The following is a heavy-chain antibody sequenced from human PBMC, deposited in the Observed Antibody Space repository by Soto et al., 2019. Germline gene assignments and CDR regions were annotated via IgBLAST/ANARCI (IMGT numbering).Heavy chain of an antibody. CDR3: AIVIRPGATALRGYFDL. Sequence: DVQLLESGGGLVQPGGSLRLYCATSGFTFSTYAMSWVRQSPGEGLEWVSAISGSGASSKYADSVKGRFTISRDSSNNTLFLQMDSLRVEDTAIYYCAIVIRPGATALRGYFDLWGRGTLVTDSS. D-gene: IGHD1-26*01. J-gene: IGHJ2*01. V-gene: IGHV3-23*01. CDR2: ISGSGASS. CDR1: GFTFSTYA.